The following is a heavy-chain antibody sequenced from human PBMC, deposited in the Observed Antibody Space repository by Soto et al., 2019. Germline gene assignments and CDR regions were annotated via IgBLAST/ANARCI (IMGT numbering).Heavy chain of an antibody. V-gene: IGHV5-51*01. CDR1: GCSGTSCW. J-gene: IGHJ6*02. D-gene: IGHD6-13*01. CDR2: IYPGDSDT. CDR3: ARTSAAGKYYYGMDV. Sequence: ETLEVSCKCSGCSGTSCWFVWVRQMPGKGLEWMGIIYPGDSDTRYSPSFQGQVTISADKSISTAYLQWSSLKASDTAMYYCARTSAAGKYYYGMDVWGQGPTVTVSS.